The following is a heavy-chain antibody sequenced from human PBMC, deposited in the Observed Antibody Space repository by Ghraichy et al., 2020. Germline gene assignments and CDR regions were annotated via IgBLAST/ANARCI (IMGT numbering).Heavy chain of an antibody. D-gene: IGHD3-16*01. J-gene: IGHJ4*02. CDR3: ASGKGGEVDY. CDR2: IYYSGST. CDR1: GGSISSSSYY. V-gene: IGHV4-39*07. Sequence: SETLSLTCTVSGGSISSSSYYWGWIRQPPGKGLEWIGSIYYSGSTYYNPSLKSRVTISVDTSKNQFSLKLSSVTAADTAVYYCASGKGGEVDYWGQGTQVTVSS.